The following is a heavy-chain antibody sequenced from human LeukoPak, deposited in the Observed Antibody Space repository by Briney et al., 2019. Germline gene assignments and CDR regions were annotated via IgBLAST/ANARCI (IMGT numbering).Heavy chain of an antibody. Sequence: GGTVRLSCAASGFTFRSYAMQGVRQAPGKGLEGVAVISYDGSNKYYADSVKGRFTISRDNSKNTLYLQTNSLRAEDTAVYYCARGTEDYGDPLDYWGQGTLVTVSS. CDR2: ISYDGSNK. CDR1: GFTFRSYA. CDR3: ARGTEDYGDPLDY. V-gene: IGHV3-30*04. D-gene: IGHD4-17*01. J-gene: IGHJ4*02.